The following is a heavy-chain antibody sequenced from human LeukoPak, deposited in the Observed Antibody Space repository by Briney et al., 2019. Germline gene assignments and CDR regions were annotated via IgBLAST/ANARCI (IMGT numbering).Heavy chain of an antibody. D-gene: IGHD4-17*01. Sequence: GGSLRLSCAASGFTFNIFWMTWVRQAPGKGLEWVAVVSYDGSNQYYADSVKRRFTIFRDNSKNTLYLQMNSLRTEDTAVYYCAAGYGDYRNFDYWGQGTLVTVSS. V-gene: IGHV3-30*03. J-gene: IGHJ4*02. CDR1: GFTFNIFW. CDR2: VSYDGSNQ. CDR3: AAGYGDYRNFDY.